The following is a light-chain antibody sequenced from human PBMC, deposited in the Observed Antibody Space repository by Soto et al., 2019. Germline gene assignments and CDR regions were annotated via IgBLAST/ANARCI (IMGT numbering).Light chain of an antibody. V-gene: IGKV1-39*01. J-gene: IGKJ1*01. Sequence: DIQMTQSPSSLSASVGDRVTITCRASQSISSYLNWYQQKPGKAPNLLIYAASSLQSGVPSRFSGSGSGTDFTLTISSVQPEDFATYYCQQNAITPPWTFGQGTKVDIK. CDR3: QQNAITPPWT. CDR2: AAS. CDR1: QSISSY.